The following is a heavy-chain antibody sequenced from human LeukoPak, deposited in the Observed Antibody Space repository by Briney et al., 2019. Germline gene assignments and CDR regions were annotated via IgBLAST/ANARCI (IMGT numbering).Heavy chain of an antibody. D-gene: IGHD6-13*01. CDR1: VYTFTSYD. Sequence: ASVKVSCKASVYTFTSYDINWVRQATGQGLEWMGWMNPKTGNTGYAQNFQARVTMTRNTSKSTAYMELSSLRSEDTAVYYCARGPGQQLVLSDYWGKGTLVTVS. CDR2: MNPKTGNT. CDR3: ARGPGQQLVLSDY. J-gene: IGHJ4*02. V-gene: IGHV1-8*01.